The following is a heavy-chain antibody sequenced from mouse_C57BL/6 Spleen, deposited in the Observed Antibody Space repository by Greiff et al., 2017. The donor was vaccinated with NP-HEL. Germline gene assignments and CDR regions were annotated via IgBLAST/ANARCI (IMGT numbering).Heavy chain of an antibody. CDR2: INPSSGYT. J-gene: IGHJ2*01. CDR3: ARSDTTVVATDY. Sequence: QVHVKQSGAELAKPGASVKLSCKASGYTFTSYWMHWVKQRPGQGLEWIGYINPSSGYTKYNQKFKDKATLTADKSSSTAYMQLSSLTYEDSAVYYCARSDTTVVATDYWGQGTTLTVSS. CDR1: GYTFTSYW. V-gene: IGHV1-7*01. D-gene: IGHD1-1*01.